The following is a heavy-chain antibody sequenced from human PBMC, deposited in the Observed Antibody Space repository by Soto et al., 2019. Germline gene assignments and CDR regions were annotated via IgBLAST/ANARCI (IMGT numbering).Heavy chain of an antibody. V-gene: IGHV3-21*01. CDR1: GFTFRSFT. J-gene: IGHJ5*02. CDR3: TRDASRDSSARGWFDP. D-gene: IGHD6-13*01. Sequence: GASLRLSCAASGFTFRSFTMNWVRQAPGKGLEWLSTISSKRACIYYTDALRGRFTISRDSAKNSLHLQMNSLRAEDTAVYYCTRDASRDSSARGWFDPWGPGTLVTVSS. CDR2: ISSKRACI.